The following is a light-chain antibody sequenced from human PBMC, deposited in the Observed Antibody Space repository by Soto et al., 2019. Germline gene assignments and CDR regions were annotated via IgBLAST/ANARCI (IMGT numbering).Light chain of an antibody. CDR3: QRYNSYPFP. Sequence: DIQMTQSPSTLSASAGDRVTITCRASQSISGWLAWYQQKPGKAPKLLIYKASSLESGVPSRFSGSGSGTAFTLTISSMQPDDFATYYCQRYNSYPFPFGPGTKVDIK. V-gene: IGKV1-5*03. CDR1: QSISGW. CDR2: KAS. J-gene: IGKJ3*01.